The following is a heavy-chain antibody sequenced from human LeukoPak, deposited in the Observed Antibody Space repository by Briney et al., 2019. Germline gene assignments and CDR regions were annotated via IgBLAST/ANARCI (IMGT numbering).Heavy chain of an antibody. D-gene: IGHD3-9*01. J-gene: IGHJ4*02. CDR3: ARVGRLRYFDWLWDY. CDR1: GFTFDDYA. Sequence: PGGSLRLSCVASGFTFDDYAMHWVRQAPGKGLEWVSGISWNSGSIGYADSVKGRFTISRDNAKNSLYLQMNSLRAEDTAVYYCARVGRLRYFDWLWDYWGQGTLVTVSS. CDR2: ISWNSGSI. V-gene: IGHV3-9*01.